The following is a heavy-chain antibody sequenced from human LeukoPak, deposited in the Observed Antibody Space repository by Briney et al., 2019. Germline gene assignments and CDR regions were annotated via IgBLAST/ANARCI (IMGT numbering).Heavy chain of an antibody. D-gene: IGHD4-23*01. CDR3: ARSDYGGKNTYYYYYMDV. CDR1: GFSLSTSGMC. Sequence: SGPTLVHPTQTLTLTCTFSGFSLSTSGMCVSWICQPPGKALEWLALIDWDDDKYYSTSLKTRLTISKDTSKNQVVLTMTNMDPVDTATYYCARSDYGGKNTYYYYYMDVWGKGTTVTVSS. CDR2: IDWDDDK. J-gene: IGHJ6*03. V-gene: IGHV2-70*01.